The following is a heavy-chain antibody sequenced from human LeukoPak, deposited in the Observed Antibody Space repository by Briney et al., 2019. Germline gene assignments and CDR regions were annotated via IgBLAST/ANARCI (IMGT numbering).Heavy chain of an antibody. D-gene: IGHD3-10*01. CDR3: ARGQKHSMVRGVILGY. J-gene: IGHJ4*02. V-gene: IGHV4-34*01. CDR1: GGYFSGYY. Sequence: PSETLSLTCAVYGGYFSGYYWSWIRQPPGKGLEWIGEINHSGSTNYNPSLKSRVTISVDTSKNQFSLKLSSVTAADTAVYYCARGQKHSMVRGVILGYWGQGTLVTVSS. CDR2: INHSGST.